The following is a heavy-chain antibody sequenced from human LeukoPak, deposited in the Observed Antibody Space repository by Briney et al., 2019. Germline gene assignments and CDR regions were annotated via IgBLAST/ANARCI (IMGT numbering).Heavy chain of an antibody. CDR2: INHSGST. V-gene: IGHV4-34*01. D-gene: IGHD5-12*01. CDR1: GGSFSGYY. Sequence: SETLSLTCAVYGGSFSGYYWSWIRQPPGKGLEWIGEINHSGSTNYNPSLKSRVTISVDTSKNQFSLKLSSVTAADTAVYYCARLSIVATSLDYWGLGTLVTVSS. CDR3: ARLSIVATSLDY. J-gene: IGHJ4*02.